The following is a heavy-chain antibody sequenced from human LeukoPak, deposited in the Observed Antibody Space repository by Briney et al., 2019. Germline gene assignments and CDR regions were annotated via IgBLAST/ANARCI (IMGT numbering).Heavy chain of an antibody. CDR1: GFTFSNYS. CDR2: IYYSGST. J-gene: IGHJ4*02. V-gene: IGHV4-30-4*08. CDR3: AILYYDFWSGPFFDY. Sequence: LRLSCAASGFTFSNYSMNWVRQPPGKGLEWIGYIYYSGSTYYNPSLKSRVTISVDTSKNQFSLKLSSVTAADTAVCYCAILYYDFWSGPFFDYWGQGTLVTVSS. D-gene: IGHD3-3*01.